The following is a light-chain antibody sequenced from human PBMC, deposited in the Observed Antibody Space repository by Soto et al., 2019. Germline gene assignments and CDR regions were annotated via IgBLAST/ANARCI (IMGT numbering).Light chain of an antibody. Sequence: AIRMTQSPSSLSASVGDRVTITCRASQHIRNDLGWYQQKPWRAPKLLIYSSSTLQSGVPSRFNGSGSGTDFTLSISSLQPDDFATYYCLQDYAFPWTFGQGTNVEVK. J-gene: IGKJ1*01. CDR1: QHIRND. CDR3: LQDYAFPWT. CDR2: SSS. V-gene: IGKV1-6*01.